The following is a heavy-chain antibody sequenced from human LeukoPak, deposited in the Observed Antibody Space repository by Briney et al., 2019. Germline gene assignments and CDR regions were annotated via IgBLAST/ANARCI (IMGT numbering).Heavy chain of an antibody. D-gene: IGHD2-21*02. V-gene: IGHV3-23*01. CDR3: ALIVVVTTPAVDY. J-gene: IGHJ4*02. CDR2: ISGSGGST. Sequence: GGSLRLSCVASGFTFSTYGMSWARQAPGKGLEWLSAISGSGGSTYYADSVKGRFTISRDNSKHTLYLQMNSLRAEDTAVYYCALIVVVTTPAVDYWGEGTLVTVSS. CDR1: GFTFSTYG.